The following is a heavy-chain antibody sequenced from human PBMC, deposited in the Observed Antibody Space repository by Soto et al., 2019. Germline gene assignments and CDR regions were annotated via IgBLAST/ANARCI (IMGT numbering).Heavy chain of an antibody. CDR1: GYTLTELS. CDR3: ATDHGTSGQRNPPALYGMDV. CDR2: FDPEDGET. Sequence: QVQLVQSGAEVKKPGASVKVSCKVSGYTLTELSMHWVRQAPGKGLEWMGGFDPEDGETIYAQKFQGRVTMTEDTSTDTAYMELSSLRSEDTAVYYCATDHGTSGQRNPPALYGMDVWGQGTTVTVSS. J-gene: IGHJ6*02. D-gene: IGHD3-10*01. V-gene: IGHV1-24*01.